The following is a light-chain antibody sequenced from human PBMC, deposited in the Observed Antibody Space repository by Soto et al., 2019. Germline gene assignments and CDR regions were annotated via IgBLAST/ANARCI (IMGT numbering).Light chain of an antibody. CDR1: QSISSDH. Sequence: EIVLTQSPGILSLSPGERATLACRASQSISSDHLAWYQQIPGQSPRLLIYGASSRTTGVPDRFSGSGSGTDFTLTISRLEPEDFAVYYCHHYRSAPFTFGPGTKVDIK. J-gene: IGKJ3*01. CDR3: HHYRSAPFT. CDR2: GAS. V-gene: IGKV3-20*01.